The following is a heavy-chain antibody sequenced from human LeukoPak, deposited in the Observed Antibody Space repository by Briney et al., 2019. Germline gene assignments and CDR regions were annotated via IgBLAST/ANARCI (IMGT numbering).Heavy chain of an antibody. CDR3: AKDGAQYSSGPECDP. J-gene: IGHJ5*02. Sequence: GGSLRLSCAASGLHFSGTAMGWVRQAPGKGLGWVSAISHDGMNAYYADSVKGRFTISRDNSKKTVSLEMSSLTAADTGVYYCAKDGAQYSSGPECDPRGQGALVTVSP. D-gene: IGHD6-19*01. CDR1: GLHFSGTA. V-gene: IGHV3-23*01. CDR2: ISHDGMNA.